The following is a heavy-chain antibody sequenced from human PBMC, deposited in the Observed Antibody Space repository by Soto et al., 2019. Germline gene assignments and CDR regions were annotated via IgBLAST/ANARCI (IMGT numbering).Heavy chain of an antibody. D-gene: IGHD3-9*01. Sequence: QVQLVESGGGVVQPGRSLRLSCAASGFTFSSYAMHWVRQAPGKGLEWVAVISYDGSNKYYADSVKGRFTISRDNSKNTLYLQMNSLRAEDTAVYYCARVIADILTGYRYYYYGMDVWGQGTTVTVSS. CDR3: ARVIADILTGYRYYYYGMDV. V-gene: IGHV3-30-3*01. J-gene: IGHJ6*02. CDR2: ISYDGSNK. CDR1: GFTFSSYA.